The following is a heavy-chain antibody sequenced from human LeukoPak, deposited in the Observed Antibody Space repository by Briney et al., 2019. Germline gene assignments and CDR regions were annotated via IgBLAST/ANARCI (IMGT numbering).Heavy chain of an antibody. CDR3: ARVWYYDSSGYSPSGKYMDV. CDR1: GGSISSGSYY. Sequence: SETLSLTCTVSGGSISSGSYYWSWIRQPAGKGLEWIGRIYTSGSTNYNPSFKSRVTISVDTSKNQFSLKLSSVTAADTAVYYCARVWYYDSSGYSPSGKYMDVWGKGTTVTISS. CDR2: IYTSGST. J-gene: IGHJ6*03. V-gene: IGHV4-61*02. D-gene: IGHD3-22*01.